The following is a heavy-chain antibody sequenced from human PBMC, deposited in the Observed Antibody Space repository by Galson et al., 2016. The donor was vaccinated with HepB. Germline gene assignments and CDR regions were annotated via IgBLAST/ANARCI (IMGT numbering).Heavy chain of an antibody. D-gene: IGHD6-13*01. CDR3: ARHSYSSSWYFSDFDF. CDR2: IYPDDSDT. Sequence: QSGAEVKKPGESLKISCKGSEFNFATYWIGWIRQMPGKGLEWTGIIYPDDSDTRYSPSFQGQVTFSADKSINTAFLEWSSLKASDTAMYFCARHSYSSSWYFSDFDFWGQGTLVTVSS. V-gene: IGHV5-51*01. J-gene: IGHJ4*02. CDR1: EFNFATYW.